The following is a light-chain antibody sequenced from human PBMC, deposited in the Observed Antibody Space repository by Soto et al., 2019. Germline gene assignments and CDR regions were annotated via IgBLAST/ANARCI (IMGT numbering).Light chain of an antibody. CDR1: QSISSY. V-gene: IGKV1-39*01. Sequence: DIQMTQSPSSLSASVGDRVTITCRASQSISSYLNWYQQKPGKAPKVLISGASSLQSGVPLRFSGSGSGTDFALTISSLQSADFASYYCQQCHSTPHTFGGGNKGEIK. CDR2: GAS. CDR3: QQCHSTPHT. J-gene: IGKJ4*01.